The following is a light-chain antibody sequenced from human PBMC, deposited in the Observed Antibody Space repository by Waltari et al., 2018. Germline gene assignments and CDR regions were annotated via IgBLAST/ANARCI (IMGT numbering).Light chain of an antibody. CDR3: QQSYSTPHT. Sequence: DIQMTQSPSSPSASVGDRVTITCRASQSISFYLNWYQQKPGKAPKLLIYAASSLQSGVPSRFSGSGSGTDFTLTISSLQPEDFATYSCQQSYSTPHTFGQGTKLEIK. CDR2: AAS. J-gene: IGKJ2*01. V-gene: IGKV1-39*01. CDR1: QSISFY.